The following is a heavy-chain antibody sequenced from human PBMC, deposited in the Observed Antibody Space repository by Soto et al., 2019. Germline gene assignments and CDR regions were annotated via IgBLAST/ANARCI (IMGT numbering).Heavy chain of an antibody. CDR2: IRSKANSYAT. CDR1: GLTFSGSA. J-gene: IGHJ4*02. V-gene: IGHV3-73*01. Sequence: GGTLRLSCAASGLTFSGSAMHWVRQASRKGLEWVGRIRSKANSYATAYAASVKGRFTISRDDSKNTAYLQMNSLKTEDTAVYYCTMTYYYDSSGYDHFDYWGQGTLVTVSS. D-gene: IGHD3-22*01. CDR3: TMTYYYDSSGYDHFDY.